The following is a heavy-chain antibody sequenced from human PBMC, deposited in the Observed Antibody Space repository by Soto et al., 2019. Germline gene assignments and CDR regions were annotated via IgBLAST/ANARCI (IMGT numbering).Heavy chain of an antibody. CDR2: IYSGGST. Sequence: GGSLRLSCAASGFSVSSRYMNWVRQAPGKGLEWVSVIYSGGSTYYADSVKGRFTISRDNSKNTLYLQMNSLRAEDTAVYYCARDQRRVKPVYYYYYGMDVWSQGTTVTVS. CDR3: ARDQRRVKPVYYYYYGMDV. V-gene: IGHV3-66*01. CDR1: GFSVSSRY. D-gene: IGHD2-21*01. J-gene: IGHJ6*02.